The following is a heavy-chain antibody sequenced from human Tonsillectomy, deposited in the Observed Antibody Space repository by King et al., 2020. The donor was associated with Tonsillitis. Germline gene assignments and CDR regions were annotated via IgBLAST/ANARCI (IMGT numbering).Heavy chain of an antibody. CDR2: INHSGST. CDR1: GGSFSGYY. D-gene: IGHD3-3*01. V-gene: IGHV4-34*01. CDR3: SRGASDFYYYYMDV. Sequence: VQLQQWGAGLLKPSETLSLTCAVYGGSFSGYYWNWIRQPPGKGLEWIGEINHSGSTNYNPSLKSRVTISVDTPKNQFSLRLSSVTAADTAVYYCSRGASDFYYYYMDVWGEGTTVTVSS. J-gene: IGHJ6*03.